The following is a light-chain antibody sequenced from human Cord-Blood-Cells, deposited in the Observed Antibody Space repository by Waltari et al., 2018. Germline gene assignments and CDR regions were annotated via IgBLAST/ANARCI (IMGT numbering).Light chain of an antibody. Sequence: EIVLTQSPATLSLSPGERATLSCRASQIVSSYLAWYQQKPGQAPRLFIYDASNMATGIPARFSGIVSGIDFTLTISCLEPEDFAVYYSHQRSNWPPGITFGQVTRLEI. V-gene: IGKV3-11*01. CDR3: HQRSNWPPGIT. CDR2: DAS. CDR1: QIVSSY. J-gene: IGKJ5*01.